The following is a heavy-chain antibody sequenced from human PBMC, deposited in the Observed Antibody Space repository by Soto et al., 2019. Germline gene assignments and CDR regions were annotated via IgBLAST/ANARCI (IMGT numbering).Heavy chain of an antibody. CDR3: AKQPASNRTCDQ. Sequence: PGGSLRLSCAASGFTFTNYAMNWVRQAPGKGLEWVSTITGGGGGRTNYADSVRGRFTISRDNSKNTLYLQMHSLRAEDTAVYYCAKQPASNRTCDQWGQGCMEIVSS. V-gene: IGHV3-23*01. CDR2: ITGGGGGRT. D-gene: IGHD2-2*01. J-gene: IGHJ4*02. CDR1: GFTFTNYA.